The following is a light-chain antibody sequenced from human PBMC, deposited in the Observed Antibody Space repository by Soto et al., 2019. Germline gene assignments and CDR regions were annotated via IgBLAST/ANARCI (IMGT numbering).Light chain of an antibody. V-gene: IGKV3-20*01. CDR3: QHYNNSPFT. Sequence: ELVLTQSPGTLSLSPGERATLSCRASQSISNSYLAWYQQKPGQAPRLLIYGASSRSTGIPDRFSGSGSGTDFSLTISRLEPEEFAVYYCQHYNNSPFTFGPGTKVDIK. CDR2: GAS. CDR1: QSISNSY. J-gene: IGKJ3*01.